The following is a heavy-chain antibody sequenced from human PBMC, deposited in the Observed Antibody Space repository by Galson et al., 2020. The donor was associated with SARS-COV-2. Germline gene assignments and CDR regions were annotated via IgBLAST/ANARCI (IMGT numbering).Heavy chain of an antibody. CDR2: IYPGDSDT. CDR1: GYSFTSYW. V-gene: IGHV5-51*01. CDR3: ACTGLSGSYEYYFDY. J-gene: IGHJ4*02. Sequence: HGESLKISCKGSGYSFTSYWIGWVRQMPGKGLEWMGIIYPGDSDTRYSPSFQGQVTISANKSISTAYLQWSSLKASDTAMYYCACTGLSGSYEYYFDYWGQGTLVTVSS. D-gene: IGHD1-26*01.